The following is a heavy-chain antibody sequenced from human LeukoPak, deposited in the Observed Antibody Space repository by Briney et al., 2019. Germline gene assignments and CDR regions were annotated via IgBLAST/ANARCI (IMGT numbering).Heavy chain of an antibody. Sequence: PGVSLKISCKGSGYRFSSYWIGWVRQMPGKGLEWMGIIYPGESGNRYSPSFQGQVTNSAGKSISTAYLQWSSLKDSDTAMYYCARHYYREYYFGYWGQGTLGTLSS. CDR1: GYRFSSYW. CDR2: IYPGESGN. CDR3: ARHYYREYYFGY. V-gene: IGHV5-51*01. J-gene: IGHJ4*02. D-gene: IGHD3-10*01.